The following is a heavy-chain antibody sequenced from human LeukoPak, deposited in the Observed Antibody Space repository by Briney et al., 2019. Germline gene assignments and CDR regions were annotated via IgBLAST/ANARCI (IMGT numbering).Heavy chain of an antibody. CDR3: ARLGADTFGSYWYFDL. J-gene: IGHJ2*01. CDR2: IYPIDSDT. D-gene: IGHD3-16*01. Sequence: GGSLKISCKASGYIFTSYLVSWVRQKAGEGLEWFGIIYPIDSDTRYSPSFQGQVTISADKAISTAYLQWSSLKASDTAMYYCARLGADTFGSYWYFDLWGRGTLVTVAS. CDR1: GYIFTSYL. V-gene: IGHV5-51*01.